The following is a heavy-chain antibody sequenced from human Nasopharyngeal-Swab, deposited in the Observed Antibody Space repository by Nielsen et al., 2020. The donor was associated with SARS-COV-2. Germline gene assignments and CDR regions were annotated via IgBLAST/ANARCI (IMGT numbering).Heavy chain of an antibody. J-gene: IGHJ4*02. D-gene: IGHD2-15*01. CDR3: TRDDPPYCSGGSCQGNY. CDR1: GFTFSDYY. V-gene: IGHV3-49*03. CDR2: IRSEAYGGTP. Sequence: GESLKISCAASGFTFSDYYMSWFRQAPGKGLEWVGFIRSEAYGGTPQYAASVKGRFTISRDNSKSVAYLQMNSLKTEDTAVYYCTRDDPPYCSGGSCQGNYWGQGTLVTVSS.